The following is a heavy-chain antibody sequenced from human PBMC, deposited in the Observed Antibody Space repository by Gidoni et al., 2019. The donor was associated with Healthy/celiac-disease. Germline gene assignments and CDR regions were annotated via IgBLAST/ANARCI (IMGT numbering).Heavy chain of an antibody. CDR3: ARDRNVVVVAATPSAFDI. CDR1: GGTFSSST. J-gene: IGHJ3*02. Sequence: QVQLVQSGAEVKKPGSSVQVSCKASGGTFSSSTISWVRQAPGQGLEWMGRIIPILGIANYAQKFQGRVTITADKSTSTAYMELSSLRSEDTAVYYCARDRNVVVVAATPSAFDIWGQGTMVTVSS. CDR2: IIPILGIA. V-gene: IGHV1-69*08. D-gene: IGHD2-15*01.